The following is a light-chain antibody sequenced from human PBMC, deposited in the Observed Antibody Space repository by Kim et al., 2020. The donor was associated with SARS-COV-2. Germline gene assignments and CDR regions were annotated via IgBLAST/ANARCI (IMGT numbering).Light chain of an antibody. CDR1: SLRSYY. J-gene: IGLJ3*02. V-gene: IGLV3-19*01. CDR3: NSRESSANHWM. Sequence: ALGQTVRNTCQGDSLRSYYAICYQQKPGPAPFLVFYGKNNRPSGIPDRFSGSYSGNTASLTIPAAQAEDEADYYCNSRESSANHWMFGGGTKLTAL. CDR2: GKN.